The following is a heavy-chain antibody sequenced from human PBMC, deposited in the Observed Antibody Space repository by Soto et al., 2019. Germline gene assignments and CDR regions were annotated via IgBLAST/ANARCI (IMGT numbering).Heavy chain of an antibody. J-gene: IGHJ5*02. CDR1: GGSISSSSYY. Sequence: LSLTCTVSGGSISSSSYYWGWIRQPPGKGLEWIGSIYYSGSTYYNPSLKSRVTISVDTSKNQFSLKLSSVTAADTAVYYCARSPIPPNWFDPCDQATLLTVSS. CDR3: ARSPIPPNWFDP. V-gene: IGHV4-39*01. D-gene: IGHD2-2*02. CDR2: IYYSGST.